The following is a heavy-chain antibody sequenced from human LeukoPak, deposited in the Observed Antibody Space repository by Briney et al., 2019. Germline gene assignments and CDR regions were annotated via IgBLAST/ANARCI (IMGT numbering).Heavy chain of an antibody. CDR2: IAFSGNT. CDR3: ARGNSGLYSWALDI. Sequence: PGGSLRLSCAGSRISVISTYMTWVRLAPGKGLEWVSLIAFSGNTYYADSVKGRFTISRDESKNTLYLQMNSLRVEDTALYYCARGNSGLYSWALDIGGQG. D-gene: IGHD1-26*01. J-gene: IGHJ3*02. V-gene: IGHV3-53*01. CDR1: RISVISTY.